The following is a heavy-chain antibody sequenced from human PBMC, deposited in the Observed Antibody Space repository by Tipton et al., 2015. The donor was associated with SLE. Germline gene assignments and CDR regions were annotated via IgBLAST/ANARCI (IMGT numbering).Heavy chain of an antibody. CDR2: IYHSGST. Sequence: TLSLTCTVSGGSISSSSYYWGWIRQPPGKGLEWIGSIYHSGSTYYNPSLKSRVTISVDTSKNQFSLKLSSVTAADTAVYYCARLGIAVAGPTDYWGQGTLVTVSS. J-gene: IGHJ4*02. CDR1: GGSISSSSYY. CDR3: ARLGIAVAGPTDY. D-gene: IGHD6-19*01. V-gene: IGHV4-39*07.